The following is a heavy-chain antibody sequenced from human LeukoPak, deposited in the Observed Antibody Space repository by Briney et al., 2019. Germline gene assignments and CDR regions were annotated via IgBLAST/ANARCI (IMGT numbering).Heavy chain of an antibody. V-gene: IGHV4-39*01. CDR2: IYYSGST. Sequence: PSETLSLTCTVSGGSISSSSYYWGWIRQPPGKGLEWIGSIYYSGSTYYNPSLKSRVTISVDTSKNQFSLKLSSVTAADTAVYYCARGGRIQLWFDYWGQGTLVTVSS. J-gene: IGHJ4*02. D-gene: IGHD5-18*01. CDR1: GGSISSSSYY. CDR3: ARGGRIQLWFDY.